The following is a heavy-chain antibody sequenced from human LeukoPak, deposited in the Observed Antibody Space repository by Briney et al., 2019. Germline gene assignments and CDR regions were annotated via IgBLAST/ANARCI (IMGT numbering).Heavy chain of an antibody. CDR1: GFTFSSYA. CDR2: ISYDGSNK. V-gene: IGHV3-30*04. CDR3: VRAPRGYSGYDHYFDY. D-gene: IGHD5-12*01. Sequence: PGGSLRLSCAASGFTFSSYAMHWVRQAPGKGLEWVAVISYDGSNKYYADSVKGRFTISRDNSKNTLYLQMNSLRAEDTAVYYCVRAPRGYSGYDHYFDYWGQGTLVTVSS. J-gene: IGHJ4*02.